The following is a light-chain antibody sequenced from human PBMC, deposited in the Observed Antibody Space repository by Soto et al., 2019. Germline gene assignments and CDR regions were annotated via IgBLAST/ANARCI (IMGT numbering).Light chain of an antibody. CDR1: QTVSSNY. CDR2: GAS. CDR3: QKYTGPPTT. V-gene: IGKV3-20*01. J-gene: IGKJ5*01. Sequence: EIILTQSPDTLSLSPGERATLSCRASQTVSSNYLAWCQQRPGQAPRLLIYGASTRAAGIPDRFSGSGSGTDFTLTITRLEPEDSAVYFCQKYTGPPTTVGQAKRLESK.